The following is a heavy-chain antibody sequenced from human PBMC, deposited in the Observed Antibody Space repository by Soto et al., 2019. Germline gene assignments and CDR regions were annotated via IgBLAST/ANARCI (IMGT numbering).Heavy chain of an antibody. V-gene: IGHV3-30*18. J-gene: IGHJ4*02. CDR1: GFTFNIYG. CDR2: ISYDGSNQ. Sequence: VKLVESGGGVVQPGGSLRLSCAASGFTFNIYGMHWVRQAPDKGLEWVALISYDGSNQYYADSVKGRFTISRDNSTDTLFRQMNSPRADDTTVYYCAKDQVSGQGSFDSWGQGTLIIVSS. CDR3: AKDQVSGQGSFDS.